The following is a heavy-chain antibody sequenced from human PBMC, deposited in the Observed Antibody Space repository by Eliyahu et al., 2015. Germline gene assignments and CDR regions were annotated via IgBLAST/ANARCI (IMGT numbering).Heavy chain of an antibody. Sequence: QITLKESGPTLVKPTQTLTLTCTFSGFSLSTSGVGVGWIRQPPGKALEWLALIYWDDDKRYSPSLKSRLTITKDTSKNQVVLTMTNMDPVDTATYYCAHSRHYGSGSPTYYYYYYMDVWGKGTTVTVSS. D-gene: IGHD3-10*01. V-gene: IGHV2-5*02. CDR2: IYWDDDK. CDR3: AHSRHYGSGSPTYYYYYYMDV. J-gene: IGHJ6*03. CDR1: GFSLSTSGVG.